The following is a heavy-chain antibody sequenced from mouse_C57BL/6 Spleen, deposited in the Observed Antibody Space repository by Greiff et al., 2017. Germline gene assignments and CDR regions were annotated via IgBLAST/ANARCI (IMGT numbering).Heavy chain of an antibody. Sequence: VQLQQSVAELVRPGASVKLSCTASGFNIKNTYMHWVKQRPEQGLEWIGRIDPANGNTKYAPKFQGKATITADTSSNTAYLQLSSLTSEDTAIYYCASSRGYDYSWFAYWGQGTLVTVSA. CDR2: IDPANGNT. D-gene: IGHD2-4*01. CDR3: ASSRGYDYSWFAY. V-gene: IGHV14-3*01. CDR1: GFNIKNTY. J-gene: IGHJ3*01.